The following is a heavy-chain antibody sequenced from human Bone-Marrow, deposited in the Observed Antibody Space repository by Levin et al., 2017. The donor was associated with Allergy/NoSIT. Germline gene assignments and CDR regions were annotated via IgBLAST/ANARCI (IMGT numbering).Heavy chain of an antibody. CDR1: GFTVSTNF. Sequence: QPGGSLRLSCAASGFTVSTNFMSWVRQAPGKGREWVSLIFSSGNPHYADSVKGRFPIPRENSKNTVDLQMNGLRAEDTAVYYCARDRGDEYGDYFDSWGQGTLVTVSS. D-gene: IGHD4-17*01. J-gene: IGHJ4*02. V-gene: IGHV3-53*01. CDR2: IFSSGNP. CDR3: ARDRGDEYGDYFDS.